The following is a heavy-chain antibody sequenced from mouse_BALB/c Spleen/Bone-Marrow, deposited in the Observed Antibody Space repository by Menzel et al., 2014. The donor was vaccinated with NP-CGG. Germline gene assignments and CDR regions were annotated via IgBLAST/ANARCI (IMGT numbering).Heavy chain of an antibody. CDR2: IDPENGNT. CDR1: GFNIKDYY. V-gene: IGHV14-1*02. D-gene: IGHD2-14*01. J-gene: IGHJ2*01. CDR3: VAYYRYEYYFDY. Sequence: VQLQQSGAELVRPGALVKLSCKASGFNIKDYYMHWVKQRPEQVLEWIGWIDPENGNTIYDPKFQGKASITADTSSNTAYLQLSSLTSEDTAVYYCVAYYRYEYYFDYWGQGTTLTVSS.